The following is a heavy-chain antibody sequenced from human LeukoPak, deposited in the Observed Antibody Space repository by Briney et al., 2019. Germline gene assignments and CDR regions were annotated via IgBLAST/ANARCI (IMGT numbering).Heavy chain of an antibody. CDR3: ARPPWP. V-gene: IGHV1-46*01. CDR1: GYTFTGYW. Sequence: ASVKVSCKAFGYTFTGYWMHWVRQAPGQGPEWMGVISPSGGSTIYAQKFQGRVTITADESTSTAYMELSSLRSEDTAVYYCARPPWPWGQGTLVTVSS. CDR2: ISPSGGST. J-gene: IGHJ5*02.